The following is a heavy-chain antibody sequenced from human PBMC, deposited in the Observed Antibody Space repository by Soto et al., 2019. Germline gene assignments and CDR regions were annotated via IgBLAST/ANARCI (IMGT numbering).Heavy chain of an antibody. V-gene: IGHV1-69*01. CDR3: ATRSGYYYDSSGYPTYYFDY. Sequence: QVQLVQSGAEVKKPGSSVKVSCKASGGTFSSYAISWVRQAPGQGLEWMGGIIPIFGTANYAQKFQGRVTITADESTSKAYMELSSLRSEDTAVYYCATRSGYYYDSSGYPTYYFDYWGQGTLVTVSS. D-gene: IGHD3-22*01. CDR2: IIPIFGTA. CDR1: GGTFSSYA. J-gene: IGHJ4*02.